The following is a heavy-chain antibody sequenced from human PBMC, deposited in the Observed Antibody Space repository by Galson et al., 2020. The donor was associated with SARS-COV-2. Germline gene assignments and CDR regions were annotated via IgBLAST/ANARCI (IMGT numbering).Heavy chain of an antibody. CDR1: GFTFDDYT. D-gene: IGHD3-10*01. Sequence: GESLKISCAASGFTFDDYTMHWVRQAPGKGLEWVSLISWDGGSTYYADSVKGRFTISRDNSKNSLYLQMNSLRTEDTALYYCAKDLERVGELTGGYWGQGTLVTVSS. V-gene: IGHV3-43*01. J-gene: IGHJ4*02. CDR3: AKDLERVGELTGGY. CDR2: ISWDGGST.